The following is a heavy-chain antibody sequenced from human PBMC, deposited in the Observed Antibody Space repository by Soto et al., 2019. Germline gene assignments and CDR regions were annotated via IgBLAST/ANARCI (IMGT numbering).Heavy chain of an antibody. CDR3: ARPLWRDDYNWGYFDL. CDR2: ISYDGSNK. CDR1: GFTFSSYA. V-gene: IGHV3-30-3*01. D-gene: IGHD4-4*01. J-gene: IGHJ2*01. Sequence: QVQLVESGGGVVQPGRSLRLSCAASGFTFSSYAMQWVRQAPGKGLEWVAVISYDGSNKFYADSVKGRFIMSRDNSKNTLYLQMNSLRAEDTAVYYCARPLWRDDYNWGYFDLWGRGTLVTVSS.